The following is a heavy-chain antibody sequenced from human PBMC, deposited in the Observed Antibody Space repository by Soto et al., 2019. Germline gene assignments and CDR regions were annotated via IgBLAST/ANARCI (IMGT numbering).Heavy chain of an antibody. J-gene: IGHJ3*02. CDR2: IIPIFGTA. CDR3: AIEIYCSITSWQGGRYSGYDPGDAFDI. CDR1: GGTFSSYA. V-gene: IGHV1-69*13. D-gene: IGHD2-2*01. Sequence: SVKVSCKASGGTFSSYAIRWVRQAPGQGLEWMGGIIPIFGTANYAQKFQGRVTITADESTSTSYMERSRLRSEDTAVYYCAIEIYCSITSWQGGRYSGYDPGDAFDIWRQGTMVTFSS.